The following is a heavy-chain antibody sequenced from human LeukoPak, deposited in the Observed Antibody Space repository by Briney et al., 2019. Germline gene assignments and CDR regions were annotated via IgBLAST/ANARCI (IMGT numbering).Heavy chain of an antibody. CDR3: ARHLKYPNWFDP. CDR1: GGSISSYY. J-gene: IGHJ5*02. D-gene: IGHD2-2*02. Sequence: AETLSLTCTVSGGSISSYYRSWIRQPAGKGLEWIGRIYASGSTNYNPSLKSRVTMSVDTSKNQFSVKLSCVTAADTAVYYCARHLKYPNWFDPWGQGTLVTVSS. V-gene: IGHV4-4*07. CDR2: IYASGST.